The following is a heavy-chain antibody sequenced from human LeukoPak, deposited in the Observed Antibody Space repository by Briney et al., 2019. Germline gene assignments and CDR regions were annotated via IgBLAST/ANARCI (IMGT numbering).Heavy chain of an antibody. CDR3: ARDPRDTGGSYDS. Sequence: ASVKVSCKASGYTFTGYYMHWVRQAPGQGLEWMGWINPNSGGTNYAQKFQGRLTSTRDSSISTAYMEVSSLKSDDTALYYCARDPRDTGGSYDSWGQGTLLTVSS. CDR2: INPNSGGT. CDR1: GYTFTGYY. V-gene: IGHV1-2*02. D-gene: IGHD2-8*02. J-gene: IGHJ5*01.